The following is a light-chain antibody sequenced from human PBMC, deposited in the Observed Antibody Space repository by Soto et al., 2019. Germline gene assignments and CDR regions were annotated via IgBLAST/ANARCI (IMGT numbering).Light chain of an antibody. CDR1: SSDVGSYNR. J-gene: IGLJ3*02. V-gene: IGLV2-23*01. CDR3: FSYAGGSSWV. Sequence: QSALTQPASVSGSPGQSITISCTGTSSDVGSYNRVSWYQKYPGKAPRLLIYEDVNRPSGVFNRFSGSKSDNTSSLRISGLEAEDEADYYCFSYAGGSSWVFGGGTKVTVL. CDR2: EDV.